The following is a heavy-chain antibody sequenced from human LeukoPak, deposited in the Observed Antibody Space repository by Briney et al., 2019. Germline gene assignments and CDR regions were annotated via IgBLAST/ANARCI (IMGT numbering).Heavy chain of an antibody. Sequence: SETLSLTCTVYGGSISSYYWSWLRQPPGKGLEWLGYIYYSGSTNYNPSPKSPVTISVDTSKNQFSLKLSSVTAADTAVYYCARGSGYYDSSGYESDAFDIWGQGTMVTVSS. CDR2: IYYSGST. CDR3: ARGSGYYDSSGYESDAFDI. D-gene: IGHD3-22*01. CDR1: GGSISSYY. J-gene: IGHJ3*02. V-gene: IGHV4-59*01.